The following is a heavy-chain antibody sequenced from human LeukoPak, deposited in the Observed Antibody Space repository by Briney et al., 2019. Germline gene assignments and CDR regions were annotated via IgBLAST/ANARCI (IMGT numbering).Heavy chain of an antibody. D-gene: IGHD3-10*01. J-gene: IGHJ6*02. Sequence: GGSLTLSCAASGFTLSSHWKHWVRQAPGKGLVWVSRINSDESSTSYADSVKSRFTITRDNAKNPLYLQMNSLRAQDTAVYYCACSYGSGSYYGSTYYYYGMDVWGQGGTVTVSS. CDR3: ACSYGSGSYYGSTYYYYGMDV. CDR1: GFTLSSHW. CDR2: INSDESST. V-gene: IGHV3-74*01.